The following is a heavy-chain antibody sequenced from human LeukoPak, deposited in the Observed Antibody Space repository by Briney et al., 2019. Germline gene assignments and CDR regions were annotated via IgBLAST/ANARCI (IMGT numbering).Heavy chain of an antibody. Sequence: PGGSLRLSCAASGFTFSSYAMSWVRQAPGEGLEWVSAISGSGGTTYYPNSVKGRFTISRDNSKNTLYLQMNSLRVEDTAVYYCARDYKYAFDNWGQGTLVTVSS. CDR3: ARDYKYAFDN. V-gene: IGHV3-23*01. CDR1: GFTFSSYA. CDR2: ISGSGGTT. D-gene: IGHD5-24*01. J-gene: IGHJ4*02.